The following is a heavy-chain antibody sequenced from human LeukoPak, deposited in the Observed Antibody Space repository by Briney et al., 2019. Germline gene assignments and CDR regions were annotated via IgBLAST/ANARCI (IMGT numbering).Heavy chain of an antibody. D-gene: IGHD6-13*01. CDR1: GYIFTSYW. V-gene: IGHV5-51*01. CDR3: ARHRTASSSWSQVDTFDI. CDR2: IYPGDSDT. Sequence: GESLKISCQGSGYIFTSYWIGWVRQLPGKGLEWMGIIYPGDSDTRYSPSFRGQVTISADKSISTAYLQWSSLKASDTAMYYCARHRTASSSWSQVDTFDIWGQGTMVTVSS. J-gene: IGHJ3*02.